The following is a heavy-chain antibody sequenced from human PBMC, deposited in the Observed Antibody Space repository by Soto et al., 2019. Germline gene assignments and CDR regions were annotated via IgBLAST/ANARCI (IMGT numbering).Heavy chain of an antibody. V-gene: IGHV3-21*01. CDR2: ISSSSSYI. J-gene: IGHJ6*02. Sequence: EVQLVESGGGLVKPGGSLRLSCAASGFTFSSYNMNWVRQAPGKGLEWVSSISSSSSYIYYADSVKGRFTISRDNAKNSLYLQMNSLRAEDTAVYYCARYSSAPYYGMDVWCQGTTVTVSS. CDR1: GFTFSSYN. D-gene: IGHD2-21*01. CDR3: ARYSSAPYYGMDV.